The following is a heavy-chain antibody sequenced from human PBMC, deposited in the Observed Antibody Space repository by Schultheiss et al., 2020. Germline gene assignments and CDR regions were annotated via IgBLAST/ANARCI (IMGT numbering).Heavy chain of an antibody. CDR1: GFTFSSYG. V-gene: IGHV3-30*03. CDR3: DLNWNYGRDY. D-gene: IGHD1-7*01. CDR2: ISYDGSNK. Sequence: GGSLRLSCAASGFTFSSYGMHWVRQAPGKGLEWVAVISYDGSNKYYADSVKGRFTISRDNSKNTLYLQMNSLRAEDTAVYYCDLNWNYGRDYWGQGTLVTVSS. J-gene: IGHJ4*02.